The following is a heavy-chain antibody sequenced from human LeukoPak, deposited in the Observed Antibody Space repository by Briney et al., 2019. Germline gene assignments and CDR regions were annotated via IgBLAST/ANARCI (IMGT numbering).Heavy chain of an antibody. CDR1: GYSISSGYY. CDR2: IYHSGST. J-gene: IGHJ4*02. V-gene: IGHV4-38-2*01. Sequence: SETLSLTCAVSGYSISSGYYWGWIRQPPGKGLEWIGSIYHSGSTYYNPSLKSRVTISVDTSKNQFSLKLSSVTAADTAVYYCARASSGWYAEGYFDYWGQGTLVTVSS. D-gene: IGHD6-19*01. CDR3: ARASSGWYAEGYFDY.